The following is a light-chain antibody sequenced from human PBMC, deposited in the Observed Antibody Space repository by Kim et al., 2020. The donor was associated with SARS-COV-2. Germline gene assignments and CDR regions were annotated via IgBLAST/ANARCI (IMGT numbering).Light chain of an antibody. Sequence: RQTATLTCTGNSKNVGNQGTAWMQQHQGHPPKLLSYRNNNRPSGISERLSASRSGNAASLTITGLQPEDGADYYCSAWDSSLSVWVFGGGIQLTVL. CDR1: SKNVGNQG. J-gene: IGLJ3*02. CDR3: SAWDSSLSVWV. CDR2: RNN. V-gene: IGLV10-54*01.